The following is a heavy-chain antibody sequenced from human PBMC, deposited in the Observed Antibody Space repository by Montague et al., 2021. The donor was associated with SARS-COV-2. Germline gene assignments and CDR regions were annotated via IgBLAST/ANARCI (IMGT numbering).Heavy chain of an antibody. CDR2: IYTSGST. Sequence: TLSLTCTVSGGSISSGSYHWSWIRQPAGKGLEWIGRIYTSGSTNYNPSLKSRVTISVDTSKNQFSLKLSSVTAADTAVYYCASGIAATYYYYMDVWGKGTTVTVSS. V-gene: IGHV4-61*02. CDR3: ASGIAATYYYYMDV. CDR1: GGSISSGSYH. D-gene: IGHD6-13*01. J-gene: IGHJ6*03.